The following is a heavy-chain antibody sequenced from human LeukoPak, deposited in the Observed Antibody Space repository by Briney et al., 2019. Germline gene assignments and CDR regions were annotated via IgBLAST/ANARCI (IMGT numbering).Heavy chain of an antibody. D-gene: IGHD4-17*01. CDR1: GYTFASYG. CDR3: ATTTGYGDYVHALDY. Sequence: ASVKVSCKGSGYTFASYGINWVRQAPGQGLEWMGWISAYNGNTNYAQKLQGRVTMTTDTSTTTAYMELRCLRSDDTAVYYCATTTGYGDYVHALDYWGQGTLVTVSS. CDR2: ISAYNGNT. V-gene: IGHV1-18*01. J-gene: IGHJ4*02.